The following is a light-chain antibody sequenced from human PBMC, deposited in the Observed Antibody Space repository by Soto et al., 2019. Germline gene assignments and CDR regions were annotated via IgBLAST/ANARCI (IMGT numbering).Light chain of an antibody. CDR1: SNDVGGYNH. CDR3: NSYRSTDTVV. J-gene: IGLJ2*01. Sequence: QSALTQPASVSGSPGQSITISCTGTSNDVGGYNHVSWYKQHPGKAPKLIIYEVSYRPSGVSNRFSGSKSGNTASLTISGLQPEDEADYYCNSYRSTDTVVFGGGTQLTVL. CDR2: EVS. V-gene: IGLV2-14*01.